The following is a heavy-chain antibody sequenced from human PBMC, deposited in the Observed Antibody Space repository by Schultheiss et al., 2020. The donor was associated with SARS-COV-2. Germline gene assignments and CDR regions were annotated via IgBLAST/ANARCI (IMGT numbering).Heavy chain of an antibody. CDR2: IYYSGST. V-gene: IGHV4-59*12. CDR3: ARGPKYSYGFYYYYGMDV. CDR1: GGSISSYY. Sequence: SETLSLTCTVSGGSISSYYWSWIRQPPGKGLEWIGYIYYSGSTNYNPSLKSRVTISVDTSKNQFSLKLSSVTAADTAVYYCARGPKYSYGFYYYYGMDVWGQGTTVTVSS. D-gene: IGHD5-18*01. J-gene: IGHJ6*02.